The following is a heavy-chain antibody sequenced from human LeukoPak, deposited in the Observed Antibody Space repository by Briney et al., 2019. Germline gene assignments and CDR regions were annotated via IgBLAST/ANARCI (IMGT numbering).Heavy chain of an antibody. CDR1: GFTFSSYG. J-gene: IGHJ3*02. D-gene: IGHD3-10*01. CDR3: ARDANYYGSGSDAFDI. Sequence: QPGRSLRLSCAASGFTFSSYGMHWVRQAPGKGLEWVAVIWYDGSNKYYADSVKGRFTISRDNSKNTLYLQMNSLRAEDTAVYYCARDANYYGSGSDAFDIWGQGTMATVSS. V-gene: IGHV3-33*01. CDR2: IWYDGSNK.